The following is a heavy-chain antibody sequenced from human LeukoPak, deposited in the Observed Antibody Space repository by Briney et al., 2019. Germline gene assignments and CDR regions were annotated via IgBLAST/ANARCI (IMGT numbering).Heavy chain of an antibody. D-gene: IGHD2-2*02. CDR2: INHSGST. CDR1: GGSFSGYY. V-gene: IGHV4-34*01. CDR3: ASYCSSTSCYIHDAFDI. Sequence: SETLSLTCAVYGGSFSGYYWSWIRQPPGKELEWIGEINHSGSTNYNPSLKSRVTISVDTPKNQFSLKLSSVTAADTAVYYCASYCSSTSCYIHDAFDIWGQGTMVTVSS. J-gene: IGHJ3*02.